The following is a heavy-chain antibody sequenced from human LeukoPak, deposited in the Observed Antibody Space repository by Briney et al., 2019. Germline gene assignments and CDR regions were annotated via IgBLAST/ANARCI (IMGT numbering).Heavy chain of an antibody. CDR1: GYTFTNYD. J-gene: IGHJ6*03. Sequence: ASVKVSCKASGYTFTNYDINWVRQATGQGLEWMGWLNPHSGNTGYAQKFQGRVTMTRNTSISTAYMELSSLRSEDTAVYYCARTMVRGVIITGYYYYYMDVWGKGTTVTVSS. V-gene: IGHV1-8*01. CDR2: LNPHSGNT. D-gene: IGHD3-10*01. CDR3: ARTMVRGVIITGYYYYYMDV.